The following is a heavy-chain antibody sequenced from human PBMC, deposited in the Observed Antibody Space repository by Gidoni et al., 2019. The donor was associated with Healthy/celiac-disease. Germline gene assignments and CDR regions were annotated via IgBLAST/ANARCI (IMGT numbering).Heavy chain of an antibody. CDR3: AREGTLVRGVMRYFQH. V-gene: IGHV4-34*01. J-gene: IGHJ1*01. Sequence: QVQLQQWGAGLLKPSATLSLTCAVYGGSFSGYYWSWIRQPPGKGLEWIGEINHSGSTNYNPSLKSRVTISVDTSKNQFSLKLSSVTAADTAVYYCAREGTLVRGVMRYFQHWGQGTLVTVSS. D-gene: IGHD3-10*01. CDR2: INHSGST. CDR1: GGSFSGYY.